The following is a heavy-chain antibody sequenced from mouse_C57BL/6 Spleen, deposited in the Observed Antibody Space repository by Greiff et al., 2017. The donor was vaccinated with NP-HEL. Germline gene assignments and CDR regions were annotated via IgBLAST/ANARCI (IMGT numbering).Heavy chain of an antibody. CDR1: GFTFSSYA. CDR3: AREAYYSNPYAMDY. V-gene: IGHV5-4*01. CDR2: ISDGGSYT. Sequence: EVQGVESGGGLVKPGGSLKLSCAASGFTFSSYAMSWVRQTPEKRLEWVATISDGGSYTYYPDNVKGRFTISRDNAKNNLYLQMSHLKSEDTAMYYCAREAYYSNPYAMDYWGQGTSVTVSS. J-gene: IGHJ4*01. D-gene: IGHD2-5*01.